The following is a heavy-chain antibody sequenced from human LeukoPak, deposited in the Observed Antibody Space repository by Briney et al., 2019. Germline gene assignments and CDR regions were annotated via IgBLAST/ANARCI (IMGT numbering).Heavy chain of an antibody. Sequence: ASVKVSCKASGYTFTFYYIHWVRQAPGQGLEWMGWIFPNNGNTKYAQKFQGRFTMTRDTSISTAYMELTRLRSDDTAVYYCATGLGVLDPEANSWGRGTLVTVSS. CDR1: GYTFTFYY. CDR2: IFPNNGNT. CDR3: ATGLGVLDPEANS. D-gene: IGHD3/OR15-3a*01. J-gene: IGHJ4*02. V-gene: IGHV1-2*02.